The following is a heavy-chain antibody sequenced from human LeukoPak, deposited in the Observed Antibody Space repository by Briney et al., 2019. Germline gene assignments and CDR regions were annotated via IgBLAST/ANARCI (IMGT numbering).Heavy chain of an antibody. CDR3: ARAGDGCFGT. CDR1: GGSISSSSYY. D-gene: IGHD3-16*01. CDR2: IYYSGST. Sequence: PSETLSLTCTVSGGSISSSSYYWGWIRQPPGKGLEWIGSIYYSGSTYYNPSLKSRVTISVDTSKNQLSLKLSSVTAADTAVYYCARAGDGCFGTWGQGTMVTVSS. J-gene: IGHJ3*01. V-gene: IGHV4-39*07.